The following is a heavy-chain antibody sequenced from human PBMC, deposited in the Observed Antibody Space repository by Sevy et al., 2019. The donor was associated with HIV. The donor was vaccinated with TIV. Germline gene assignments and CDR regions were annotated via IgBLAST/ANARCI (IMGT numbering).Heavy chain of an antibody. J-gene: IGHJ4*02. V-gene: IGHV1-2*02. CDR1: GYTFNSFY. D-gene: IGHD2-21*02. Sequence: ASVKVSYKASGYTFNSFYIHWVRQAPGQGLEWMGWINPYGGGTHYAQKFQGRVTLTRDTSISVAYMDLTSLRSNDTAVYYCVRDRFYGGDSVTFAGDFWGQGTLVTVSS. CDR3: VRDRFYGGDSVTFAGDF. CDR2: INPYGGGT.